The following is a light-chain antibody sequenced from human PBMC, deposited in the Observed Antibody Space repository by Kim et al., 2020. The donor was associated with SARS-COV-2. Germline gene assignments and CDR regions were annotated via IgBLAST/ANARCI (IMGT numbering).Light chain of an antibody. V-gene: IGLV2-14*03. CDR1: SSDVGASNY. CDR3: SSYATTRSYV. J-gene: IGLJ1*01. Sequence: GQSITISCTGTSSDVGASNYVSWYQHHPGKAPKLMIFDVNNRPSGLSNRFSGSKSGNTASLTISGLQAEDEADYYCSSYATTRSYVFGTGTKVTVL. CDR2: DVN.